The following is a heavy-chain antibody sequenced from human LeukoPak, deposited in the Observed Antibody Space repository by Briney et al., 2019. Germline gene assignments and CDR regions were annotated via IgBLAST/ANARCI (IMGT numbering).Heavy chain of an antibody. D-gene: IGHD2-2*02. CDR1: GFTFSSYG. V-gene: IGHV3-33*06. CDR2: IWYDGSNK. Sequence: GRSLRLSCAASGFTFSSYGMHWVRQAPGKGLEWVAVIWYDGSNKYYADSVKGRFTISRDNSKNTLYLQMNSLRAEDTAVYYCAKDGGEGDHRYCSSTSCYTGIADYWGQGTLVTVSS. CDR3: AKDGGEGDHRYCSSTSCYTGIADY. J-gene: IGHJ4*02.